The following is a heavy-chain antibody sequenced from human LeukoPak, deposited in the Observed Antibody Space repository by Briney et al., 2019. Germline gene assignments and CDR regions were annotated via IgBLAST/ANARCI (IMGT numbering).Heavy chain of an antibody. J-gene: IGHJ1*01. CDR3: AREGWYYGSSN. CDR2: IYSGGST. D-gene: IGHD3-10*01. V-gene: IGHV3-66*01. CDR1: GFTFNSYS. Sequence: PGGSLRHSCAASGFTFNSYSMNWFRQAPGKGLQWVSVIYSGGSTYNADSVKGRFTISRDNSKNTVYLQMNSLRAEDTAVYYCAREGWYYGSSNWGQGTLVTVSS.